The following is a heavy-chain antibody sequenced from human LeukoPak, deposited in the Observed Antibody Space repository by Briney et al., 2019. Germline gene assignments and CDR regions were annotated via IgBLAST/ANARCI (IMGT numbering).Heavy chain of an antibody. CDR1: GITLSNYG. CDR2: ISDGGGSR. J-gene: IGHJ4*02. Sequence: PGGSLRLSCAVSGITLSNYGMSWVRQAPGKGLEWVAGISDGGGSRNYADSVKGRFTISRDNSKNTLYLQMNSLRAEDTAVYYCARDQDGFDYWGQGTLVTVSS. V-gene: IGHV3-23*01. CDR3: ARDQDGFDY.